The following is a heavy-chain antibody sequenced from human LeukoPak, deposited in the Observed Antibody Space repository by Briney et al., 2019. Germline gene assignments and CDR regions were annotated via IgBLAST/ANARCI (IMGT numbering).Heavy chain of an antibody. CDR1: GFTFNSYS. D-gene: IGHD6-19*01. J-gene: IGHJ4*02. Sequence: GGSLRLSCAASGFTFNSYSMHWVRQAPGKGLKWVAVISSHGSNKDYADSVKGRFTISRDNSENTLYLQMDSLTTEDTGAYYCAREQGQQWRRFDSWGQGSPVTVSS. CDR2: ISSHGSNK. V-gene: IGHV3-30*04. CDR3: AREQGQQWRRFDS.